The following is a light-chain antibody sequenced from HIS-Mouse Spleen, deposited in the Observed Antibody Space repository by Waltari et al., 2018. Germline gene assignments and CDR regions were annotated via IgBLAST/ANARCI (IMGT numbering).Light chain of an antibody. CDR2: GKN. J-gene: IGLJ2*01. CDR3: NSRDSSGNHVV. CDR1: SLRSYY. V-gene: IGLV3-19*01. Sequence: SSELTQDPAVSVALGQTVRITCQGDSLRSYYASWYQQKPGQAPVLAFYGKNNRPAGIPHRFSGSSSGNTASLTITGAQAEDEADYYCNSRDSSGNHVVFGGGTKLTVL.